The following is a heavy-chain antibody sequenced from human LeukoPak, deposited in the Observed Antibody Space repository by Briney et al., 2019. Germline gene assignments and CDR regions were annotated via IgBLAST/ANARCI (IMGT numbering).Heavy chain of an antibody. Sequence: SETLSLTCTVSGGSISSYYWSWIRQPPGKGLEWIGEINHSGSTNYNPSLKSRVTISVDTSKNQFSLKLSSVTAADTAVYYCARWVAAAGIGYWGQGTLVTVSS. CDR1: GGSISSYY. CDR3: ARWVAAAGIGY. V-gene: IGHV4-34*01. D-gene: IGHD6-13*01. CDR2: INHSGST. J-gene: IGHJ4*02.